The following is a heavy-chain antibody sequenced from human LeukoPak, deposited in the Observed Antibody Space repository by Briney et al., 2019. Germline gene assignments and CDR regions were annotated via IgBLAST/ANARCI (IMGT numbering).Heavy chain of an antibody. V-gene: IGHV4-34*01. J-gene: IGHJ6*04. CDR3: ARNLLWFGMDV. D-gene: IGHD3-10*01. Sequence: SETLSLTCAVYGGSFSGYYWSWIRQPPGKGLEWIGEINHSGSTNYNPSLKSRVTISVDTSKNQFSLKLSSVTAADTAVYYCARNLLWFGMDVWGKGTTVTISS. CDR2: INHSGST. CDR1: GGSFSGYY.